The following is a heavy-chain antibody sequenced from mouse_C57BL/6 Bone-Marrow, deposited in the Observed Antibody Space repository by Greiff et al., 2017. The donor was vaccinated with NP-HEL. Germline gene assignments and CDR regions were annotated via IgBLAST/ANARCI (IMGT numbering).Heavy chain of an antibody. CDR3: ASDYDYLY. Sequence: EVQLVESGPGLVKPSQSLSLTCSVTGYSITSGYYWNWIRQFPGNKLEWMGYISYDGSNNYNPSLKNRISITRDTSKNQFFLKLNSVTTEDTATYYCASDYDYLYWGQGTTLTVSS. D-gene: IGHD2-4*01. CDR2: ISYDGSN. CDR1: GYSITSGYY. V-gene: IGHV3-6*01. J-gene: IGHJ2*01.